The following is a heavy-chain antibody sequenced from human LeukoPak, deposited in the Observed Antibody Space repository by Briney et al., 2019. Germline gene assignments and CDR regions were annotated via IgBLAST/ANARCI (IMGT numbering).Heavy chain of an antibody. CDR3: TTDWAGIGDH. J-gene: IGHJ4*02. CDR1: GFNFSHAW. V-gene: IGHV3-15*05. D-gene: IGHD6-13*01. CDR2: IKSKTDGGTT. Sequence: GGSLRLSCGDSGFNFSHAWMSWIRQAPGKGLEWVGRIKSKTDGGTTDYAAPVKGRFTVSRDDSKNTLYLEMNSLKAEDTAVYYCTTDWAGIGDHWGQGTLVTVPS.